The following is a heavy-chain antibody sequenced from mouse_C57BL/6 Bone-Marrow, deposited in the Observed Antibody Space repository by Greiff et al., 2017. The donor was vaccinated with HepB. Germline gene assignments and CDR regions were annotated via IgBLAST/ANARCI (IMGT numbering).Heavy chain of an antibody. J-gene: IGHJ4*01. CDR1: GYTFTSYW. CDR2: IYPGSGST. D-gene: IGHD3-2*02. V-gene: IGHV1-55*01. CDR3: ARERALTAQATRGYAMDY. Sequence: VQLQQPGAELVKPGASVKMSCKASGYTFTSYWITWVKQRPGQGLEWIGDIYPGSGSTNYNEKFKSKATLTVDTSSSTAYMQLSSLTSEDSAVYYCARERALTAQATRGYAMDYWGQGTSVTVSS.